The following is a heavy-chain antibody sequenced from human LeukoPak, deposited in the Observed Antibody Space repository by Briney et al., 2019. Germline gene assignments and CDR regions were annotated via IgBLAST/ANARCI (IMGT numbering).Heavy chain of an antibody. CDR2: ISAYNGNT. Sequence: ASVKVSCKASGYTFTSYGISWVRQAPGQGLEWMGWISAYNGNTNYAQKLQGRVTMTTDTSTDTAYMELSSLRSEDTAVYYCATGAHYYDSSGYYGVYWGQGTLVTVSS. D-gene: IGHD3-22*01. J-gene: IGHJ4*02. CDR1: GYTFTSYG. CDR3: ATGAHYYDSSGYYGVY. V-gene: IGHV1-18*01.